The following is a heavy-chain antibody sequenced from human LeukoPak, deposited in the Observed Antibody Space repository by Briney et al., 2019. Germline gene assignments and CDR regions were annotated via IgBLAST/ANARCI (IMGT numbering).Heavy chain of an antibody. Sequence: PGGSLRLSCAASGFTVSSNYMSWVRQAPGQGLEWVSVIYSGGSTYYADSVKGRFTISRDNSKNTLYLQMNSLRAEDTAVYYCARSPAGGYYDSSGYLDYWGQGTLVTVSS. V-gene: IGHV3-53*01. CDR1: GFTVSSNY. D-gene: IGHD3-22*01. CDR2: IYSGGST. CDR3: ARSPAGGYYDSSGYLDY. J-gene: IGHJ4*02.